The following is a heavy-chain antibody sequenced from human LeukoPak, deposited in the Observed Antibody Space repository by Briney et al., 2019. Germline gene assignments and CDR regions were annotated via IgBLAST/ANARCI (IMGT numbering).Heavy chain of an antibody. CDR2: ISYDGSNK. CDR3: ARDRNVLRYFDWTHKGGWFDP. V-gene: IGHV3-30*03. D-gene: IGHD3-9*01. Sequence: GGSLRLSCAASGFTFSSYGMHWVRQAPGKGLEWVAVISYDGSNKHYADPVKGRFTISRDNAKNSLYLQMNSLRAEDTAVYYCARDRNVLRYFDWTHKGGWFDPWGQGTLVTVSS. CDR1: GFTFSSYG. J-gene: IGHJ5*02.